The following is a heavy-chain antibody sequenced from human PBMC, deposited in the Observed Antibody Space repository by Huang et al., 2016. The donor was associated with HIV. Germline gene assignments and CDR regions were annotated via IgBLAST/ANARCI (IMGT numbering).Heavy chain of an antibody. V-gene: IGHV2-5*01. CDR1: GFCLTPTGIA. J-gene: IGHJ4*02. CDR2: IYWNDDK. Sequence: QITLKESGPTLVKPTQTLTLTCTFSGFCLTPTGIAVGWIRQPPGKALEWLALIYWNDDKRYSPSLKNRLTLDKDTSRNQVVLTVTDVDPLDTATYYCARRPLGAGYYFDSWGQGMLVTVTS. D-gene: IGHD3-16*01. CDR3: ARRPLGAGYYFDS.